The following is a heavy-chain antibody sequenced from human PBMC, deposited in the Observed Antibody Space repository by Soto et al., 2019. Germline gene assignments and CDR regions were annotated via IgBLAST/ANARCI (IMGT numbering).Heavy chain of an antibody. CDR2: RSFDGSNE. CDR3: ARPLRKYRTPYFDS. D-gene: IGHD2-15*01. V-gene: IGHV3-30*03. J-gene: IGHJ4*02. CDR1: GFTFSGYD. Sequence: QVQLVEYGGGVVLPGTSLTLSCAATGFTFSGYDMHWVRQAPGKGLEWVALRSFDGSNEFYADSVKGRFTVSRDNSKNTLYLQMNSLRPEDTAVYFCARPLRKYRTPYFDSWGQGTLVTVSP.